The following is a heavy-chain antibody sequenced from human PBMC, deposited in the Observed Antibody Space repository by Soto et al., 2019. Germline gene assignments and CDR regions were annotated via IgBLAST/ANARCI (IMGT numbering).Heavy chain of an antibody. V-gene: IGHV4-34*01. J-gene: IGHJ6*03. D-gene: IGHD3-3*01. CDR1: GGSFSGYY. CDR3: ARVALLRFLEWSGYYYYYYMDV. CDR2: INHSGST. Sequence: SETLSLTCAVYGGSFSGYYWSWIRQPPGKGLEWIGEINHSGSTNYNPSLKSRVTISVDTSKNQFSLKLSSVTAADTAVYYCARVALLRFLEWSGYYYYYYMDVWGKGTTVTVSS.